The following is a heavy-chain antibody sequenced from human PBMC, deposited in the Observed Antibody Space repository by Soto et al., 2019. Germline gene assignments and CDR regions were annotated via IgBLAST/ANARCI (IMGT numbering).Heavy chain of an antibody. D-gene: IGHD3-3*01. CDR2: MNPNSGNT. Sequence: ASVKVSCKASGYTFTSYDINWVRQATGQGLEWMGWMNPNSGNTGYAQKFQGRVTMTRNTSISTAYMELSSLRSEDTAVYYCARVSQGRYDFWSGRRYMDVWGKGTTVTVSS. J-gene: IGHJ6*03. CDR1: GYTFTSYD. V-gene: IGHV1-8*01. CDR3: ARVSQGRYDFWSGRRYMDV.